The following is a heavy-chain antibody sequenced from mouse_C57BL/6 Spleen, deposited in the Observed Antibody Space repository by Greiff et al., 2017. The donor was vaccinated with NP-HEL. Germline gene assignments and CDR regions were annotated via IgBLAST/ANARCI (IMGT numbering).Heavy chain of an antibody. J-gene: IGHJ1*03. CDR1: GFTFSDYY. D-gene: IGHD4-1*01. Sequence: EVKVVESEGGLVQPGSSMKLSCTASGFTFSDYYMAWVRQVPEKGLEWVANINYDGSSTYYLDSLKSRFIISRDNAKNILYLQMSSLKSEDTATYYCARELGRSYWYFDVWGTGTTVTISS. CDR3: ARELGRSYWYFDV. V-gene: IGHV5-16*01. CDR2: INYDGSST.